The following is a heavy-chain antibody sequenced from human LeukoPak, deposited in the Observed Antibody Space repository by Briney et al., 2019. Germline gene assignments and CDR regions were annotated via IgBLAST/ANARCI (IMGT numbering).Heavy chain of an antibody. CDR1: GGSFSGYY. V-gene: IGHV4-34*01. Sequence: ASETLSLTCAVYGGSFSGYYRSWIRQPPGKGLEWIGEINHSGSTNYNPSLKSRVTISVDTSKNQFSLKLSSVTAADTAVYYCARGRVESGWYDYWGQGTLVTVSS. CDR2: INHSGST. CDR3: ARGRVESGWYDY. J-gene: IGHJ4*02. D-gene: IGHD6-19*01.